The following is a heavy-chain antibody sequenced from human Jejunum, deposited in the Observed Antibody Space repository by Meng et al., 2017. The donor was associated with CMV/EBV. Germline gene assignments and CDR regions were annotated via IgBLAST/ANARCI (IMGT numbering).Heavy chain of an antibody. CDR2: ISGNSGST. Sequence: SGLTFTRNDMTWVRQAPGKGLEWVSGISGNSGSTYYADSMKGRFTISRDDSENTAYLQMNSLKTEDTAVYYCARQARDGDCCLDYWGQGTLVTVSS. V-gene: IGHV3-23*01. D-gene: IGHD2-21*01. J-gene: IGHJ4*02. CDR1: GLTFTRND. CDR3: ARQARDGDCCLDY.